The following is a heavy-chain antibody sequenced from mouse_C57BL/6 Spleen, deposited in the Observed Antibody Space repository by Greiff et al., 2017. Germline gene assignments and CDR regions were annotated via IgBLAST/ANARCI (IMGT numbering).Heavy chain of an antibody. CDR1: GFTFSNYW. CDR2: IRLKSDNYAT. V-gene: IGHV6-3*01. CDR3: TGSYYFDY. J-gene: IGHJ2*01. Sequence: DVKLVESGGGLVQPGGSMKLSCVASGFTFSNYWMNWVRQSPEKGLEWVAQIRLKSDNYATHYAESVKGRFTISRDDSKSSVYLQMNNLRAEDTGSYNCTGSYYFDYWGQGTTLTVSS.